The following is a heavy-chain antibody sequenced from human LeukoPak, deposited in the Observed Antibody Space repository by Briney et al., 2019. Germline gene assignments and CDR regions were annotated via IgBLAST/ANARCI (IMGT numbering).Heavy chain of an antibody. CDR2: ISGYNGNT. CDR1: GYTFTSYG. V-gene: IGHV1-18*01. D-gene: IGHD4-17*01. Sequence: GASVKVSCKASGYTFTSYGISWVRRAPGQGLEWMGWISGYNGNTKYVQKLQGRVTMTTDTSTSTAYMELRSLRSDDTAVYYCARDYRVYGDYAFDIWGQGTRVTVSS. J-gene: IGHJ3*02. CDR3: ARDYRVYGDYAFDI.